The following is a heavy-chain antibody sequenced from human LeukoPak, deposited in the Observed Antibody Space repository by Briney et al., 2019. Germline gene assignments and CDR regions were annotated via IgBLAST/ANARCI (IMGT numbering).Heavy chain of an antibody. V-gene: IGHV4-38-2*02. CDR2: IYHSGST. Sequence: SETLSLTCTVSGYSISSGYYWGWSRQPPGKGLEGIGRIYHSGSTYYNPSLKSRVTISVDTSKNQFSLKLSSVTAADTAVYYCARIRGGGTIFDYWGQGTLATVSS. CDR3: ARIRGGGTIFDY. CDR1: GYSISSGYY. J-gene: IGHJ4*02. D-gene: IGHD1-14*01.